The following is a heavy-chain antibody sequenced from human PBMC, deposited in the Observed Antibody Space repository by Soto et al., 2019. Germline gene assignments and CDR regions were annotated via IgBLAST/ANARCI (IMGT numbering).Heavy chain of an antibody. D-gene: IGHD3-3*02. CDR1: GYTFSDYY. CDR2: INPRTTAT. Sequence: ASVKVSCKASGYTFSDYYIYWVRQAPGQRLEWLGWINPRTTATNYALKFQGRVTLTRDSSTDTIYMELSSLRSDDTAVYYCAGELRTLASPLDLWGQGTLVTVSS. J-gene: IGHJ5*02. CDR3: AGELRTLASPLDL. V-gene: IGHV1-2*02.